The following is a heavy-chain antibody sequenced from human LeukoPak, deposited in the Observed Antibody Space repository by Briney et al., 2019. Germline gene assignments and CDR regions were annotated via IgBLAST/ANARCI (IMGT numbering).Heavy chain of an antibody. D-gene: IGHD3-10*01. CDR3: ARDGLWFGELLQLDY. V-gene: IGHV3-7*01. CDR1: GFTFSSYW. J-gene: IGHJ4*02. CDR2: IKQDGSEK. Sequence: GGSLRLSCAASGFTFSSYWMSWVRQAPGKGLEWVANIKQDGSEKYYVDSVKGRFTISRDNAKNSLYLQMNSLRAEDTAVYYCARDGLWFGELLQLDYWGQGTLATVSS.